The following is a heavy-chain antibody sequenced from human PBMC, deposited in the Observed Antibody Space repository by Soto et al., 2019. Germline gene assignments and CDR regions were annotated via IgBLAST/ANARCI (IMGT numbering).Heavy chain of an antibody. V-gene: IGHV3-30*18. CDR3: AKDPGDLTTVTYAFDY. J-gene: IGHJ4*02. CDR2: ISYDGSNK. CDR1: GFTFSSYG. D-gene: IGHD4-17*01. Sequence: QVQLVESGGGVVQPGRSLRLSCAASGFTFSSYGMHWVRQAPGKGLEWVAVISYDGSNKYYADSVKGRFTISRDNSKNTLYLQMNSLRAEDTAVYYCAKDPGDLTTVTYAFDYWGQGTLVTVSS.